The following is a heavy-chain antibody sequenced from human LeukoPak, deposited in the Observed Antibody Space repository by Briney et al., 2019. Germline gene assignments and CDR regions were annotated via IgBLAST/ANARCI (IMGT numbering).Heavy chain of an antibody. CDR3: ARLRGYYYGSGSYVDV. Sequence: GESLKISCKGSGYSFTSYWISWVRQMPGKGLEWMGRIDPSDSYTNYSPSSQGHVTISADKSISTAYLQWSSLKASDTAMYYCARLRGYYYGSGSYVDVWGKGTTVTVSS. J-gene: IGHJ6*04. V-gene: IGHV5-10-1*01. CDR1: GYSFTSYW. D-gene: IGHD3-10*01. CDR2: IDPSDSYT.